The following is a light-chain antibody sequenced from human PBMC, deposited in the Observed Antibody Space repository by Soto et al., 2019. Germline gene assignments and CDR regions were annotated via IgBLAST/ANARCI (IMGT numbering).Light chain of an antibody. J-gene: IGKJ1*01. CDR2: GAS. Sequence: PGERATLSCRASQSVSSYLAWYQQRPGQAPRLLIYGASSRATGIPDRFSGSGSGTEFTLTISRLEPEDFAVYYCQQYGSSSWTFGQGTKGDIK. V-gene: IGKV3-20*01. CDR1: QSVSSY. CDR3: QQYGSSSWT.